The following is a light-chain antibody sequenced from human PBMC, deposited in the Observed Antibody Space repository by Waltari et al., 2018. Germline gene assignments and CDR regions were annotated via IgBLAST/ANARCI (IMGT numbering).Light chain of an antibody. CDR1: QRVLYSSNNKNY. J-gene: IGKJ4*01. Sequence: DIVMTQSPDSLAVSLGERATINCKSSQRVLYSSNNKNYLAWYQQKPGQPPKLLIYWASTRESGVPDRFSGSGSGTDFTLTISSLQAEDVAVYYCQQYYSTLLFGGGTKVEIK. CDR2: WAS. V-gene: IGKV4-1*01. CDR3: QQYYSTLL.